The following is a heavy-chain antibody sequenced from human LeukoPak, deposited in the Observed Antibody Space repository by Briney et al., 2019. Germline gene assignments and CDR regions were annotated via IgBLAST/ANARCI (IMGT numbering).Heavy chain of an antibody. J-gene: IGHJ4*02. D-gene: IGHD2/OR15-2a*01. CDR1: GGSFNGFY. Sequence: SETLSLTCAVYGGSFNGFYWGWIRQPPGKGLEWGVEINHSGSTNYNPSLRSRVNISVDTSKNQFSLKVSSVTAADTAVYYCARHENWSGPEFDYWGQGTLVTVSS. V-gene: IGHV4-34*01. CDR3: ARHENWSGPEFDY. CDR2: INHSGST.